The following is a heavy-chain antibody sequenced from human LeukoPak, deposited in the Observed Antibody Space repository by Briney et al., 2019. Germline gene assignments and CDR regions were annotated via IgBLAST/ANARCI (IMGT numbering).Heavy chain of an antibody. CDR2: ISGDGGTT. D-gene: IGHD3-10*01. CDR3: ACAKEIRGGFLDY. CDR1: GFTFDDYA. Sequence: GGSLRLSCAASGFTFDDYAMHWVRQAPGKGLEWVSLISGDGGTTDYADSVRGRFTISRDNSKNSLYLRMNSLRTEDTALYYCACAKEIRGGFLDYWGQGTLVTVSS. V-gene: IGHV3-43*02. J-gene: IGHJ4*02.